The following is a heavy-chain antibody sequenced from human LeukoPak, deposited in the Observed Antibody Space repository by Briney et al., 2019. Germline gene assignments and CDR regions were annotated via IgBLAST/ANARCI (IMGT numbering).Heavy chain of an antibody. CDR2: ISGSSNYI. CDR3: ARDESGDNDAFDI. V-gene: IGHV3-21*01. D-gene: IGHD2-21*01. CDR1: GFTFSDYT. Sequence: GGSLRLSCAASGFTFSDYTMDWVRLAPGKGLEWVSSISGSSNYIYYADSVKGRFTISRGNAKNSLYLQMNSLRVEDTAVYYCARDESGDNDAFDIWGQGTMVTVSS. J-gene: IGHJ3*02.